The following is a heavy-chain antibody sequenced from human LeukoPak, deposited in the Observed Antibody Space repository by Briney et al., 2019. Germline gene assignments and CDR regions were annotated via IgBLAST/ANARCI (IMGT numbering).Heavy chain of an antibody. V-gene: IGHV3-11*06. CDR3: ARASASYFDY. J-gene: IGHJ4*02. Sequence: PGGSLRLSCAASGFTFSDYYMSWIRQAPGKGLEWVSYISSSSSSYTNYADSVKGRFTISRDNAKNSLCLQLNTLRDEDTGVYFCARASASYFDYWGQGTLVTVSS. CDR2: ISSSSSSYT. CDR1: GFTFSDYY.